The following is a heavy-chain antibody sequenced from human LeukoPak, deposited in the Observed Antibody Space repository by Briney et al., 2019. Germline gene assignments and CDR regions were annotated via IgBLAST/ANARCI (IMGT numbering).Heavy chain of an antibody. CDR2: ISSSSSTI. D-gene: IGHD3-16*02. CDR1: GFTFSSYS. J-gene: IGHJ4*02. Sequence: GGSLRLSCAASGFTFSSYSMNWVRRAPGKGLEWVSYISSSSSTIYYADSVKGRFTISRDNAKNSLYLQMNSLRAEDTAVYYCASEAYDYVWGSYRYLDYWGQGTLVTVSS. CDR3: ASEAYDYVWGSYRYLDY. V-gene: IGHV3-48*01.